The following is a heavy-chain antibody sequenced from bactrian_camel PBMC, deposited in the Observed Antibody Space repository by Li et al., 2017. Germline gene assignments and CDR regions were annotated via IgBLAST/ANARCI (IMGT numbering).Heavy chain of an antibody. CDR1: GDIQSFFC. V-gene: IGHV3S53*01. Sequence: HVQLVESGGGSVQAGGSLRLSCAASGDIQSFFCMGWFRQAPGKEREGVAEISYDGSTTYADSVKGRFTISQDNAKSTLYLQMNSLKPVDAATYYCAATGFRPWAAYPSEAEYNYWGQGTQVTVS. CDR3: AATGFRPWAAYPSEAEYNY. CDR2: ISYDGST. D-gene: IGHD4*01. J-gene: IGHJ4*01.